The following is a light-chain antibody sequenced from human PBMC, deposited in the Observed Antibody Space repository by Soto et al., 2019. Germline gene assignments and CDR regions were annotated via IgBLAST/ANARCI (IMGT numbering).Light chain of an antibody. J-gene: IGKJ2*01. Sequence: EMVLTQSPGTLSLSPGERATLSCRASQSVRSNYLAWYQHKPGQAPRLLIYGASSRATGIADRFSGSGSGTDFALTISRLEPEDFAGYYCQQYGSSPPENTSGQGTKLKIK. V-gene: IGKV3-20*01. CDR1: QSVRSNY. CDR3: QQYGSSPPENT. CDR2: GAS.